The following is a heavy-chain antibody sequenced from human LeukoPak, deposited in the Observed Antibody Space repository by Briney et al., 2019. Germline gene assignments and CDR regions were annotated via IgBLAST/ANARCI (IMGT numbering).Heavy chain of an antibody. D-gene: IGHD3-10*01. V-gene: IGHV4-34*01. CDR3: AGGNLYYYGSGSPTHL. J-gene: IGHJ5*02. Sequence: PSETLSLTCAVYGGSFSGYYWSWIRHPPGKGLEWLGEINHSGSTNYNPSLKSRVAISVDTAKNQVAPKLSSVTAADTAVYYWAGGNLYYYGSGSPTHLWGQGTLVTVSS. CDR1: GGSFSGYY. CDR2: INHSGST.